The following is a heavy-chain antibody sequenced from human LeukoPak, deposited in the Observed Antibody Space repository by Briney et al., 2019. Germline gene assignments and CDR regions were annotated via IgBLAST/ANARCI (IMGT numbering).Heavy chain of an antibody. CDR1: GYSISSGYY. V-gene: IGHV4-38-2*01. CDR2: IYHSGST. D-gene: IGHD2-2*01. Sequence: SETLSLTCAVSGYSISSGYYWGWIRQPPGKGLEWIGSIYHSGSTYYNPSLKSRVTISVDTSKNQFSLKLSPVTAADTAVYYCARSLVVVPAAIDWFDPWGQGTLVTVSS. J-gene: IGHJ5*02. CDR3: ARSLVVVPAAIDWFDP.